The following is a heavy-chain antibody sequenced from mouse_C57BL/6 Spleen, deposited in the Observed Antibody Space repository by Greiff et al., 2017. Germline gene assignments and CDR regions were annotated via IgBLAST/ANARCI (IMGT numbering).Heavy chain of an antibody. V-gene: IGHV5-17*01. CDR3: ARNGNPVGYAMDY. J-gene: IGHJ4*01. D-gene: IGHD2-1*01. CDR2: ISSGSSTI. Sequence: EVKVVESGGGLVKPGGSLKLSCAASGFTFSDYGMHWVRQAPEKGLEWVAYISSGSSTIYYADTVKGRFTISRDNAKNTLFLQMTSLRSEDTAMYYCARNGNPVGYAMDYWGQGTSVTVSS. CDR1: GFTFSDYG.